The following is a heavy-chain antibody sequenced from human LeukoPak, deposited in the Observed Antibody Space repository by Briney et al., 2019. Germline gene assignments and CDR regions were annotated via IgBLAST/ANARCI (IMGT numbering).Heavy chain of an antibody. CDR3: ARVGYESGYFDY. Sequence: PSETLSLTCTVSGGSISSYYWSWIRQPPGKGLEWIGYIYYSGSTNYNPSLKSRVTISVDTSKNQFSLKLSSVTAADTAVYYCARVGYESGYFDYWGQGTLVTVSS. V-gene: IGHV4-59*08. CDR1: GGSISSYY. CDR2: IYYSGST. J-gene: IGHJ4*02. D-gene: IGHD5-12*01.